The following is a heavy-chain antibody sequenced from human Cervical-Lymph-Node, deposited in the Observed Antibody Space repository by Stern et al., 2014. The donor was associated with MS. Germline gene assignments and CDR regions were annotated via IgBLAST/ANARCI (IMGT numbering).Heavy chain of an antibody. J-gene: IGHJ4*01. D-gene: IGHD3-10*01. CDR3: AKDRFPLGVFDF. CDR1: GFLFSTYW. V-gene: IGHV3-7*01. CDR2: INEDGSEK. Sequence: EVQLVESGGGLVQPGGSLRLSCTASGFLFSTYWMTWVRQAPGRGLEWVANINEDGSEKYYVDSVKGRFTISRDNAKNSLYVQMNSLRAEDTAIYYCAKDRFPLGVFDFWGHGTLVAVSS.